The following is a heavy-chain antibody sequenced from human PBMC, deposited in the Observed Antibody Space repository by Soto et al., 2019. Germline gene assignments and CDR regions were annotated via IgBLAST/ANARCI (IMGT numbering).Heavy chain of an antibody. D-gene: IGHD3-10*01. CDR2: ISAYNGNT. CDR3: AREGYYGSGSYYPATDPMAMRTYYYAMDV. Sequence: ASVKVSCKASGYTFTSYGISWVRQAPGQGLEWMGWISAYNGNTNYAQKLQGRVTMTTDTSTSTAYMELRSLRSDDTAVYYCAREGYYGSGSYYPATDPMAMRTYYYAMDVWGQGTTVTVSS. CDR1: GYTFTSYG. J-gene: IGHJ6*02. V-gene: IGHV1-18*04.